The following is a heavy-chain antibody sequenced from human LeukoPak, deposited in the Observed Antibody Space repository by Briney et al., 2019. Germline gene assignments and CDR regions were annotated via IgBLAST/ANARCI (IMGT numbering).Heavy chain of an antibody. J-gene: IGHJ4*02. V-gene: IGHV1-3*01. CDR3: ARESSYGGNSEAWFDY. CDR2: INAGNGNT. D-gene: IGHD4-23*01. CDR1: GYTFTSYA. Sequence: ASVKVSCKASGYTFTSYAMHWVRQAPGQRLEWMGWINAGNGNTKYSQKFQGRVTITRETSASTAYMELSSLRSEDTAVYYCARESSYGGNSEAWFDYWGQGTLVTVSS.